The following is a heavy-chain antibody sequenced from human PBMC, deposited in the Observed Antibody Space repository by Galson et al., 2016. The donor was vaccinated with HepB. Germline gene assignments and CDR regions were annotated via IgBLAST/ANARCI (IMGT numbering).Heavy chain of an antibody. Sequence: SLRLSCAASGFTFSSFAMHWVRQAPGTGLEYVSGISSNGGRTYYADSVRGRFTISRDNSKNTLYLQMGSLRAEDMAVYYCARGGMDVWGQGTTVTVSS. CDR2: ISSNGGRT. CDR3: ARGGMDV. CDR1: GFTFSSFA. V-gene: IGHV3-64*02. J-gene: IGHJ6*02.